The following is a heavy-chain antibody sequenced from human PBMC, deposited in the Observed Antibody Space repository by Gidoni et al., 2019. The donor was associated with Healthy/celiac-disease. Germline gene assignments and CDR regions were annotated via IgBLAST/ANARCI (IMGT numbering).Heavy chain of an antibody. J-gene: IGHJ6*02. V-gene: IGHV1-8*01. CDR3: ASKRGLGYSYYGMDV. CDR2: MNPNRGNT. CDR1: GYTFTIYD. D-gene: IGHD5-18*01. Sequence: QVRLVQSGAEVKKPGASVKGSCKASGYTFTIYDINWVRQATVQGLEWMGWMNPNRGNTGYGQKFQGRVSMTRNTSISTAYMELSSLRSEDTAVYYCASKRGLGYSYYGMDVWGQGTTVTVSS.